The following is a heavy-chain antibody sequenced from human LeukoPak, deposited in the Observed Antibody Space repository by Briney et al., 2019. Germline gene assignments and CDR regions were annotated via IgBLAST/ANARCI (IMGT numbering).Heavy chain of an antibody. J-gene: IGHJ6*03. V-gene: IGHV3-30*02. D-gene: IGHD3-10*01. CDR2: IRYNGNNQ. Sequence: GGSLRLSYAASGFTFNNYGIHWVRRAPGKGLEWVAFIRYNGNNQYYADSVKGRFTISRDNSKNTLYLQMNSLKGDDTAVYYCAKDSAFYYIDVWGKGTTVIISS. CDR3: AKDSAFYYIDV. CDR1: GFTFNNYG.